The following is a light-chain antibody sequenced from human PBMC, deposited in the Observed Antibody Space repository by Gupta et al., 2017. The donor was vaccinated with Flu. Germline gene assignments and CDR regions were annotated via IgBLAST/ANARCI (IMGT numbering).Light chain of an antibody. CDR3: QQYNNWPPNLT. Sequence: SATRSCSARHGVSSDLAWYQQKPGQAPKLLSYGASTRSTGIPDRLRGSGSGTEFTRTSRSLQSEDFAVYYCQQYNNWPPNLTCGGGTKVEIK. CDR2: GAS. V-gene: IGKV3-15*01. J-gene: IGKJ4*01. CDR1: HGVSSD.